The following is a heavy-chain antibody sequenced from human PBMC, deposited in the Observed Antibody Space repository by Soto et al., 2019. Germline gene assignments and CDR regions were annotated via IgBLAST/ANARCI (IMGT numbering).Heavy chain of an antibody. CDR2: ISGSGGST. J-gene: IGHJ6*02. CDR1: GFTFSSYA. V-gene: IGHV3-23*01. Sequence: EVQLLESGGGLVQPGGSLRLSCAASGFTFSSYAMSWVRQAPGKGLEWVSAISGSGGSTYYADSVKGRFTISRDNSKNTLYLQLNSLRAEDTAVYYCASAAREYYYYGMDVWGQGTTVTVSS. CDR3: ASAAREYYYYGMDV.